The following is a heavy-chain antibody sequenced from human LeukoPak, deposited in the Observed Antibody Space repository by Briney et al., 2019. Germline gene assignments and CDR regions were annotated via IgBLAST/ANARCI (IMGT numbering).Heavy chain of an antibody. Sequence: GGSLRLSCAVSGFTVSNSYLSWVRQAPGKGLEWVAVIYGAGATYYADSVAGRFTISGDNSRNTLHLQMNSLRADDTAVYFCARLFPPSLHYFDYWGQGPLVTVSS. CDR3: ARLFPPSLHYFDY. J-gene: IGHJ4*02. CDR2: IYGAGAT. CDR1: GFTVSNSY. D-gene: IGHD3-10*02. V-gene: IGHV3-53*01.